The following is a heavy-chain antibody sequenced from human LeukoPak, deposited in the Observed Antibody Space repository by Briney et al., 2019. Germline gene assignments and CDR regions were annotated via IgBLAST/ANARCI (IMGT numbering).Heavy chain of an antibody. CDR1: GYSFTSYW. D-gene: IGHD6-19*01. CDR3: ARRRGIAVAGPRYAFDI. Sequence: GESLKISCKGSGYSFTSYWIGWVRQMPGKGLEWMGIIYPGDSDTRYSPSFQGQVTISADKSISTAYLQWSSLKASDTAMYYCARRRGIAVAGPRYAFDIWGKGTTVTVSS. V-gene: IGHV5-51*01. J-gene: IGHJ3*02. CDR2: IYPGDSDT.